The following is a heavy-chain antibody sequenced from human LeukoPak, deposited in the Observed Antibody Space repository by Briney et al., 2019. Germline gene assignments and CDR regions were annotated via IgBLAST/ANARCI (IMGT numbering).Heavy chain of an antibody. D-gene: IGHD7-27*01. Sequence: GGSLRLSCAASGFTFSTYNMNWVRQAPGKGLEWVSSISGSSSYIYYADSVKGRFSISRDNAKNSLYLQMNSLRAEDTAVYYCARDNWGSYAFDIWGQGTMVTVSS. V-gene: IGHV3-21*01. J-gene: IGHJ3*02. CDR3: ARDNWGSYAFDI. CDR1: GFTFSTYN. CDR2: ISGSSSYI.